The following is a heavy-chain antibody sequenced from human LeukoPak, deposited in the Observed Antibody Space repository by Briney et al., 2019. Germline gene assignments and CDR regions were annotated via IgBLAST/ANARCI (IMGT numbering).Heavy chain of an antibody. CDR1: GGTFSSYA. V-gene: IGHV1-69*13. D-gene: IGHD6-6*01. Sequence: SVKVSCKASGGTFSSYAISWVRQAPGQGLEWMGGIIPIFGTANYAQKFQGRVTITADESTSTAYMELSSLRSEDTAVYYCATGSSSSSVVSYYYYMDVWGKGTTVTVS. CDR3: ATGSSSSSVVSYYYYMDV. J-gene: IGHJ6*03. CDR2: IIPIFGTA.